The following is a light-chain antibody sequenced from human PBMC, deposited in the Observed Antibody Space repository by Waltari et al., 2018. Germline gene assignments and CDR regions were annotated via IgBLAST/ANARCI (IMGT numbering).Light chain of an antibody. Sequence: DVVMTQSPLSLPVTLGQPASISCRSSQSLVHSDGNTYLIWFQQRPGQSPRRLIYKVSNRDSGVPDRFSGSGSGTDFTLKISRVEAEDIAIYYCMQGIHWPRSFGQGTKVEIE. CDR1: QSLVHSDGNTY. CDR2: KVS. J-gene: IGKJ1*01. CDR3: MQGIHWPRS. V-gene: IGKV2-30*02.